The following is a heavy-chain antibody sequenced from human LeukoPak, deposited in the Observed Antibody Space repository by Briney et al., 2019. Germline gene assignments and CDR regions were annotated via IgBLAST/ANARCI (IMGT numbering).Heavy chain of an antibody. Sequence: QPGGSLRLSCAASGFTFDDYAMHWVRQAPGKGLEWVSLISGDGGSTYYADSVKGRFTNSRDNSKNSLYLQMNSLRTEDTALYYCAKDIGVYCGGDCYNYFDYWGQGTLVTVSS. V-gene: IGHV3-43*02. CDR3: AKDIGVYCGGDCYNYFDY. J-gene: IGHJ4*02. CDR2: ISGDGGST. CDR1: GFTFDDYA. D-gene: IGHD2-21*02.